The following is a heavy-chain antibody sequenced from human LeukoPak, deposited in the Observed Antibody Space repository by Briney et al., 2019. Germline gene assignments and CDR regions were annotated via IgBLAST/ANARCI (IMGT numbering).Heavy chain of an antibody. CDR2: ISGSGGST. CDR3: AKANGREFDS. CDR1: GFTFSNYA. Sequence: GGSLRLSCAASGFTFSNYAMSWVRQAPGKGLEWVSAISGSGGSTYYADSVKGRFTISRDTSKNMLYLQMNSLRAEDTAVYYCAKANGREFDSWGQGTLVTVSS. D-gene: IGHD3-10*01. J-gene: IGHJ4*02. V-gene: IGHV3-23*01.